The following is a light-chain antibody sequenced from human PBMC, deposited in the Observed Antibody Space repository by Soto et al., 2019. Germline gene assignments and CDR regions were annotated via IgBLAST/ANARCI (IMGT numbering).Light chain of an antibody. CDR1: SSDVGGYNY. J-gene: IGLJ1*01. CDR3: SSYTSTTTRV. Sequence: QSALAQPASVSVSPGQSITISCTGTSSDVGGYNYVSLYQQHPGKGPKLMIYEVSNRPSGVSNRFSGSKSGNTATLTISGLQAEDEADYYCSSYTSTTTRVFGTGTKVTVL. CDR2: EVS. V-gene: IGLV2-14*03.